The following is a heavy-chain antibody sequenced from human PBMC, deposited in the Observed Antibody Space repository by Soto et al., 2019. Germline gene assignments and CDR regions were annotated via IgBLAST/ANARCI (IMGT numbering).Heavy chain of an antibody. V-gene: IGHV3-23*01. CDR3: ANYIQRHSPHDF. Sequence: EVQLLESGGGLVQPGGSLRLSCAVSGFTFSSYAMSWVRQAPGKGLEWVSTIRGSGDRTYSADSVKGRFTISRDNSKNTLSLQMNSLRGEDTAIYYCANYIQRHSPHDFWGQGTLVTVSS. CDR1: GFTFSSYA. CDR2: IRGSGDRT. D-gene: IGHD1-1*01. J-gene: IGHJ4*02.